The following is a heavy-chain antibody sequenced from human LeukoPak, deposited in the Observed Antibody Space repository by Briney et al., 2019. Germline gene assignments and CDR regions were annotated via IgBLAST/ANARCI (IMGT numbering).Heavy chain of an antibody. CDR2: MYPNSGNT. J-gene: IGHJ6*02. D-gene: IGHD5-12*01. Sequence: GASVKVSCKASGYTFTSYDINWVRQATGQGLEWMGWMYPNSGNTGYAQKFQGRVTMTRNTSISTAYMELSSLRSEDTAVYYCARNGVATIYAYYYYGMDVWGQGTTVTVSS. CDR1: GYTFTSYD. V-gene: IGHV1-8*01. CDR3: ARNGVATIYAYYYYGMDV.